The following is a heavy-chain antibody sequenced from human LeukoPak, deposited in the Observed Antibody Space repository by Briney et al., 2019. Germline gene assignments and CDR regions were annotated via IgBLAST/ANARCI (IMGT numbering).Heavy chain of an antibody. CDR2: INTSGNT. J-gene: IGHJ4*02. Sequence: SETLSLTCTVSGDSISNYYWSWIRQSAGKGLEWIGRINTSGNTNYNPSLKSRVTISVDTSKNQFSLKLSSVTAADTAVYYCARTLYYDSSGYYRYWGQGTLVTVSS. D-gene: IGHD3-22*01. CDR3: ARTLYYDSSGYYRY. CDR1: GDSISNYY. V-gene: IGHV4-4*07.